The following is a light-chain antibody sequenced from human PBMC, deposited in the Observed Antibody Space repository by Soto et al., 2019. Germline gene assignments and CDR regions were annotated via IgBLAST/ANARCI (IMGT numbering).Light chain of an antibody. V-gene: IGKV3-20*01. J-gene: IGKJ3*01. CDR3: QQYGSSRFT. Sequence: EMVLTQSPGTLSLSPGERATLSCRASHSVSSSYLAWYQQKPGQAPRLLLYGASSRSTGIPDSLSGSGSGTDFTLTISRLEPEDFSVYYCQQYGSSRFTFGPGTKVDIK. CDR1: HSVSSSY. CDR2: GAS.